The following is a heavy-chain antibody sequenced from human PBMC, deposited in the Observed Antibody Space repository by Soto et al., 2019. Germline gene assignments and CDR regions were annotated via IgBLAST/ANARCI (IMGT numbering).Heavy chain of an antibody. Sequence: SETLSLTCAVYGGSFRGDYWSWIRQPPGKGLEWIGEINHSGSTNYNPSLKSRVTISVDTSKNQFSLKLRSVTAADTAVYYCARIPPEDSSSWYRWFDPWGQGTLVTVSS. CDR3: ARIPPEDSSSWYRWFDP. J-gene: IGHJ5*02. CDR2: INHSGST. V-gene: IGHV4-34*01. D-gene: IGHD6-13*01. CDR1: GGSFRGDY.